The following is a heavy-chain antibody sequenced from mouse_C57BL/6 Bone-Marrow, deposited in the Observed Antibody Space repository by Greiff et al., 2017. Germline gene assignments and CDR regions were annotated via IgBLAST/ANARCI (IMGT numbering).Heavy chain of an antibody. V-gene: IGHV1-4*01. J-gene: IGHJ1*03. CDR2: INPSSGYT. CDR3: ARYYGSSYWYFDV. D-gene: IGHD1-1*01. CDR1: GYTFTSYT. Sequence: VQLQQSGAELARPGASVKMSCKASGYTFTSYTMHWVKQRPGQGLEWIGYINPSSGYTTYNQKFKDKATLTADKSSRTAYMQMSSLTSEDSAVYYCARYYGSSYWYFDVWGTGTTVTVSS.